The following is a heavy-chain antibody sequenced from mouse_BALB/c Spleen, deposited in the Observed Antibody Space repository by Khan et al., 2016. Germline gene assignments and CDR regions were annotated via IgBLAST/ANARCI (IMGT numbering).Heavy chain of an antibody. CDR3: ARWGYGNYYAMDY. CDR2: ILPGSGST. CDR1: GYTFSSYW. V-gene: IGHV1-9*01. D-gene: IGHD2-10*02. Sequence: QVQLKQPGAELMKPGASVKISCKATGYTFSSYWIEWVKQRPGHGLEWIGEILPGSGSTNYNEKFKGKATFTADTSSNTAYMQLSSLTSEDSAVXYSARWGYGNYYAMDYWGQGTSVTVSS. J-gene: IGHJ4*01.